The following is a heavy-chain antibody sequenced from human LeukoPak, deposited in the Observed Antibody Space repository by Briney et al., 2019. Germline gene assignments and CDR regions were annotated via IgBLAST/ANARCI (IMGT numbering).Heavy chain of an antibody. J-gene: IGHJ4*02. D-gene: IGHD5-12*01. CDR2: IYTSGST. Sequence: SETLSLTCAVYGGSFSGYYWSWIRQPPGKGLEWIGRIYTSGSTNYNPSLKSRVTMSVDTSKNQFSLKLSSVTAADTAVYYCARDVPGGGYQYYFDYWGQGTLVTVSS. CDR3: ARDVPGGGYQYYFDY. CDR1: GGSFSGYY. V-gene: IGHV4-4*07.